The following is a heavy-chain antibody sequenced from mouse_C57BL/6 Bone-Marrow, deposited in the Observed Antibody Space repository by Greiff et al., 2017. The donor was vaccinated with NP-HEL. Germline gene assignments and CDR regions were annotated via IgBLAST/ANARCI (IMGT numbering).Heavy chain of an antibody. CDR2: IDPSDSET. D-gene: IGHD2-4*01. J-gene: IGHJ4*01. CDR3: ARARYEYDDGYYAMDY. Sequence: QVQLQQPGAELVRPGSSVKLSCKASGYTFTSYWMHWVKQRPIQGLEWIGNIDPSDSETHYNQKFKDKATLTVDKSSSTAYMQLSSLTSEDSAVYYCARARYEYDDGYYAMDYWGQGTSVTVSS. CDR1: GYTFTSYW. V-gene: IGHV1-52*01.